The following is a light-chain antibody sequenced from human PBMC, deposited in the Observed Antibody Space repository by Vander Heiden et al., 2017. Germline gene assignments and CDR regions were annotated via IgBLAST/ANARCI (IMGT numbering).Light chain of an antibody. Sequence: DIQKTHSTFSVSVSVGDRVTITCRASQHITSYLNWYQLKPGKEPKLLIYAASSLQTRVPSRFSGSGSGTDFFLTISSLQPEDFATYYCQQSYSTPWTFGQGTKVEI. CDR3: QQSYSTPWT. CDR2: AAS. V-gene: IGKV1-39*01. J-gene: IGKJ1*01. CDR1: QHITSY.